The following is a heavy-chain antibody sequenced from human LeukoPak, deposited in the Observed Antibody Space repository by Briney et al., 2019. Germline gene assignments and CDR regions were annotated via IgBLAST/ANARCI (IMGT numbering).Heavy chain of an antibody. CDR3: AREILEYDSSGYFDY. D-gene: IGHD3-22*01. J-gene: IGHJ4*02. CDR2: IYYSGST. V-gene: IGHV4-39*07. CDR1: GDSISSTTYY. Sequence: SETLSLTCIVSGDSISSTTYYWGWIRQPPGKGPEWIGSIYYSGSTYYNPSLKSRVTISVDTSKNQFSLKLSSVTAADTAVYYCAREILEYDSSGYFDYWGQGTLVTVSS.